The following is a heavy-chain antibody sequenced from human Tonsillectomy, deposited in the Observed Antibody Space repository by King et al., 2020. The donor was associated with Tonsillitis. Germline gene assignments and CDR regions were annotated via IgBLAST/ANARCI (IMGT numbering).Heavy chain of an antibody. V-gene: IGHV3-30*18. J-gene: IGHJ4*02. CDR2: ISYDGSNK. D-gene: IGHD4-11*01. CDR3: AKGSTTLDF. CDR1: GFTFSSYG. Sequence: VQLVESGGGVVQPGRSLRLSCAASGFTFSSYGMHWVRQAPGKGLEWVAVISYDGSNKYYADSVKGRFTISRDNSKNTLYLQMNSLRAEDSAVYYCAKGSTTLDFWGQGTLVTVS.